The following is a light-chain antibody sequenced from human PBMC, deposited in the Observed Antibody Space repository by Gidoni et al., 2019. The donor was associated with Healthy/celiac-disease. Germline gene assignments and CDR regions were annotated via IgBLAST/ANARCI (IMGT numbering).Light chain of an antibody. Sequence: IALTQSPLSLSVPPGQPATISCKSSQSLLHSDGKTYLSWYLQKPGQSPQLLIYEISSRFSGVPDRVSGSGAGTDFTLKISRVEAEDVGIYYCMKGIHRLTFGGGTKVEIK. V-gene: IGKV2-29*02. CDR2: EIS. CDR3: MKGIHRLT. J-gene: IGKJ4*01. CDR1: QSLLHSDGKTY.